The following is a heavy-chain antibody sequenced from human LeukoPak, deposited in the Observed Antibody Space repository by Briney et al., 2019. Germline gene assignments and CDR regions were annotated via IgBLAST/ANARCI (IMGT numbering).Heavy chain of an antibody. CDR3: AKVQAAGRGSPYYFDY. D-gene: IGHD6-13*01. Sequence: GGTLRLSCAASGFTFSSYGMSWVRQAPGKGLEWVSAISGSGGSTYYADSVKGRFTISRDNSKNTLYLQMNSLRAEDTAVYYCAKVQAAGRGSPYYFDYWGQGTLVTVSS. CDR1: GFTFSSYG. V-gene: IGHV3-23*01. J-gene: IGHJ4*02. CDR2: ISGSGGST.